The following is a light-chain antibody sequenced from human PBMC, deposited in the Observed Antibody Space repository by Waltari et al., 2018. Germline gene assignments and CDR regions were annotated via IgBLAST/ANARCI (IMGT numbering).Light chain of an antibody. CDR2: DVS. J-gene: IGLJ3*02. CDR3: NSYAGSSSWV. Sequence: QSALTPPASVSGSPGQSITIPCTGTSSDGGFYNLVSWYQQHPGKAPKLMIYDVSERPSGVSNRFSGSKSGNTASLTISGLQAEDEADYYCNSYAGSSSWVFGGGTKLTVL. CDR1: SSDGGFYNL. V-gene: IGLV2-14*01.